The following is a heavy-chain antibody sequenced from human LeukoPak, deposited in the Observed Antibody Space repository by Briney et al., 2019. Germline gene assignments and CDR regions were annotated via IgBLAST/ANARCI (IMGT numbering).Heavy chain of an antibody. Sequence: SETLSLTCAVYGGSFSGYYWSWIRQPPGKGLEWIGEINHSGSTNYNPSLKSRVTISVDTSKNQFSLKLSSVTAADTAVYYCARDQGYCSGGSCYSNLHFDYRGQGTLVTVSS. J-gene: IGHJ4*02. CDR2: INHSGST. CDR1: GGSFSGYY. D-gene: IGHD2-15*01. CDR3: ARDQGYCSGGSCYSNLHFDY. V-gene: IGHV4-34*01.